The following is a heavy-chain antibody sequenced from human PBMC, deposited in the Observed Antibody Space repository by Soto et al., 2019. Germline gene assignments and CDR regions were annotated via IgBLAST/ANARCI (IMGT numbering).Heavy chain of an antibody. V-gene: IGHV1-69*12. CDR3: ARDEDRAQFSGNYYYIMEV. D-gene: IGHD6-25*01. Sequence: QVQVVQSGAEVKKPGSSVKVSCKTSGGTFSTAAISWVRQAPGQGFEWMGGIMPIFRTADYAQKFQGRVTITADESASTAYLELSSLRSQDTAVYYCARDEDRAQFSGNYYYIMEVWGQGTTVTVTS. J-gene: IGHJ6*02. CDR2: IMPIFRTA. CDR1: GGTFSTAA.